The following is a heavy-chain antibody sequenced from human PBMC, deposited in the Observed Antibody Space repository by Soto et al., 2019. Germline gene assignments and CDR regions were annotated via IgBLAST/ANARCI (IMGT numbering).Heavy chain of an antibody. D-gene: IGHD3-9*01. Sequence: GGSLRLSCAASGFTFSSYSMNWVRQAPGKGLEWVSSISSSSSYVYYADSVKGRFTISRDNAKNSLYLQMNSLRAEDTAVYYCARDDTSTRYFDCWGQGTLVTVSS. CDR1: GFTFSSYS. J-gene: IGHJ4*02. CDR3: ARDDTSTRYFDC. V-gene: IGHV3-21*01. CDR2: ISSSSSYV.